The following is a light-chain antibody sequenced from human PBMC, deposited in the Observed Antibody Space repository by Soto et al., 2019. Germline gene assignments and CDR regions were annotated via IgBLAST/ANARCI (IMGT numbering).Light chain of an antibody. J-gene: IGKJ1*01. CDR2: DAA. CDR1: QSVSSN. V-gene: IGKV3-15*01. CDR3: QQYNNWPPGT. Sequence: EIVMTQSPATLSVSPGERATLSCRASQSVSSNLAWYQQKPGQPPRLLIYDAATRATGIPARCSGSGSGTEFTLTISSLQYEDFAVYYCQQYNNWPPGTFGQGTKVEIK.